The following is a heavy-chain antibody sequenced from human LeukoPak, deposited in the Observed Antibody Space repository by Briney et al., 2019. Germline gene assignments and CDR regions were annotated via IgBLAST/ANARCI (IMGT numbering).Heavy chain of an antibody. CDR1: GYTFTSYG. CDR3: ARAGCDGRYYDSSGYYSHLFDY. D-gene: IGHD3-22*01. CDR2: ISAYNGNT. V-gene: IGHV1-18*01. J-gene: IGHJ4*02. Sequence: ASVKVSCKASGYTFTSYGISWVRQAPGQGLEWMGWISAYNGNTNYAQKLQGRVTMTTDTSTSTAYMELRSLRSDDTAVYYCARAGCDGRYYDSSGYYSHLFDYWGQGTLVTVSS.